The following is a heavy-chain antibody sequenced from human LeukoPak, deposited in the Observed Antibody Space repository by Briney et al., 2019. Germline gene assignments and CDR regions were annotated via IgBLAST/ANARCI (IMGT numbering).Heavy chain of an antibody. Sequence: GRALRTSFGTSWFTLRRYVMDWVRPTPGEGVVWVSRINSDGSDKRYADSVKGRFTISRDNAKNTLYLQMSSLRAEDTAVYYCARDRDGYNYWGQGTLVTVSS. CDR1: WFTLRRYV. J-gene: IGHJ4*02. CDR2: INSDGSDK. V-gene: IGHV3-74*01. CDR3: ARDRDGYNY. D-gene: IGHD5-24*01.